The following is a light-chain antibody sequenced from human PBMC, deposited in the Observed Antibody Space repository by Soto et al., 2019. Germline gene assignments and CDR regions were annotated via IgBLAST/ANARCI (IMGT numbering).Light chain of an antibody. CDR1: QTISTY. CDR3: QQSLSIPYT. J-gene: IGKJ2*01. CDR2: AAS. Sequence: DIQMTQSPSSLSASVGDRVTITCRASQTISTYLNWYQQKPGKAPKLLFYAASSLQSGVPSRFSGSGSGTDFTLTISSLQPEDFATYYCQQSLSIPYTFGQGTKLEIK. V-gene: IGKV1-39*01.